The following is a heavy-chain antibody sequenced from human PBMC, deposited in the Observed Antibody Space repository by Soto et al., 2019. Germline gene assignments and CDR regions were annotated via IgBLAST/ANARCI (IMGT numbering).Heavy chain of an antibody. D-gene: IGHD6-6*01. CDR1: GGSISSSSYY. V-gene: IGHV4-39*01. CDR3: ERNPRIAVRPTVWFDT. Sequence: SETLSLTCSVSGGSISSSSYYWGWIRQPPGKGLEWIGSMYYGGSTYYNPSLKSRGNISVDTSKNQFSLKLSSVTAAETAVYYRERNPRIAVRPTVWFDTWGQGTLVTVSS. J-gene: IGHJ5*02. CDR2: MYYGGST.